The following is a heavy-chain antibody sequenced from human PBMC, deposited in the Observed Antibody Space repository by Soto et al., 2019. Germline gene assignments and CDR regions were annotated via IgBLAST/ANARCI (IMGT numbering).Heavy chain of an antibody. J-gene: IGHJ6*02. D-gene: IGHD3-10*01. CDR3: ARWRAYGSGTQGMDV. CDR1: GFSFSSHW. Sequence: VQLVESGGDLVQPGGSLRLSCAASGFSFSSHWMHWVRQAPGKGLVWVSRINSDGSITSYADSVKGRFTISRDKAKNTLYVEMNSLRVEDTAVYYCARWRAYGSGTQGMDVWGQGTTVIVSS. V-gene: IGHV3-74*01. CDR2: INSDGSIT.